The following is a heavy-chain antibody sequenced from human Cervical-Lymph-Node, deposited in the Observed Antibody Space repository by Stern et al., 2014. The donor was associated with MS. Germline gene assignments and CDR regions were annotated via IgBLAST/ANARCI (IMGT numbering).Heavy chain of an antibody. D-gene: IGHD6-19*01. J-gene: IGHJ4*02. V-gene: IGHV3-23*04. CDR3: AKVYGSGPFDY. CDR2: ISGSVGST. CDR1: GFTFSSYA. Sequence: EVQLVESGGTLVQPGGSLRLSCAASGFTFSSYAMSWVRQAPGKGLEWVSVISGSVGSTFYADSLKGRFTISRDNSKNTLFLQMNSLRAEDTAVYYCAKVYGSGPFDYWGQGTLVTVSS.